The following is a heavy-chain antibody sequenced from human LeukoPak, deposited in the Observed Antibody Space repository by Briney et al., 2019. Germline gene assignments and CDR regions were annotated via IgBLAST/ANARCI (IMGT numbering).Heavy chain of an antibody. CDR2: INHSGST. CDR3: ARPFEYSSSSGAFDI. V-gene: IGHV4-34*01. CDR1: GGSFSGYY. J-gene: IGHJ3*02. D-gene: IGHD6-6*01. Sequence: PSETLSLTCAVYGGSFSGYYWSWIRQPPGKGLEWIGEINHSGSTNYNPSLKSRVTISVDTSKNQFSLKLSSVTAADTAVYYCARPFEYSSSSGAFDIWGQGTMVTVSS.